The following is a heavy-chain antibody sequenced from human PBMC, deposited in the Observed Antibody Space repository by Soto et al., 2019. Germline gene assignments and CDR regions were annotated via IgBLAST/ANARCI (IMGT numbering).Heavy chain of an antibody. V-gene: IGHV1-69*13. D-gene: IGHD2-2*01. Sequence: GASVKVSCKASGGTFSSYAISWVRQAPGQGLEWMGGIIPIFGTANYAQKFQGRVTITADESTSTAYMELSSLRSEDTAVYYCARGWVPYCISTSCHKYYYYYYGMDVWGQGTTVTVSS. CDR3: ARGWVPYCISTSCHKYYYYYYGMDV. CDR1: GGTFSSYA. CDR2: IIPIFGTA. J-gene: IGHJ6*02.